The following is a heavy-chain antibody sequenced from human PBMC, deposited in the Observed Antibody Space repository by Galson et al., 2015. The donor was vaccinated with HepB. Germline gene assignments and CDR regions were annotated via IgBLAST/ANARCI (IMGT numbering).Heavy chain of an antibody. CDR1: GFTFSSYN. J-gene: IGHJ5*02. Sequence: SLRLSCAASGFTFSSYNMNWVRQAPGKGLDWISYISATGTTIDYADSVKGRFIISRDNAKNSLFLQMNSLRVEDTAVYYWARDSRATFGEPNWFDPWGQGTLVIVSS. D-gene: IGHD3-3*01. V-gene: IGHV3-48*03. CDR2: ISATGTTI. CDR3: ARDSRATFGEPNWFDP.